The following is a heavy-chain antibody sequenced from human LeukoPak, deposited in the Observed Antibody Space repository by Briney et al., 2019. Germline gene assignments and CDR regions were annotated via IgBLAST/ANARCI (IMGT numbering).Heavy chain of an antibody. CDR3: ARDNSVEDTAWWFDP. D-gene: IGHD4-23*01. CDR2: INPSGGRT. Sequence: ASVKVSCKASGYTFTSYDINWVRQAPGQGLEWMGVINPSGGRTSYAQKFQGRVTMTRDMSTSTDYMELSSLRSEDTAVYYCARDNSVEDTAWWFDPWGQGTLVTVSS. J-gene: IGHJ5*02. V-gene: IGHV1-46*01. CDR1: GYTFTSYD.